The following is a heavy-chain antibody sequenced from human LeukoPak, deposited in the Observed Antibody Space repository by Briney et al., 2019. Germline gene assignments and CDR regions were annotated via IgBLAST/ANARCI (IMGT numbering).Heavy chain of an antibody. Sequence: GGSLRLSCAASGFTFDDYAMHWVRQAPGKGLEWVSLISWDGGSTYYADSVKGRFTISRDNSKNSLYLQMNSLRAEDTALYYCAKDIALTTVTPPDYYYGMDVWGQGTTVTVSS. V-gene: IGHV3-43D*03. CDR3: AKDIALTTVTPPDYYYGMDV. CDR2: ISWDGGST. CDR1: GFTFDDYA. J-gene: IGHJ6*02. D-gene: IGHD4-17*01.